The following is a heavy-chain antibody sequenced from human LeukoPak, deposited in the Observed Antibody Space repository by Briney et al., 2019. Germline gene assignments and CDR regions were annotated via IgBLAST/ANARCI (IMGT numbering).Heavy chain of an antibody. J-gene: IGHJ6*03. CDR3: ARALMTTVTTTPFYYYYYMDV. V-gene: IGHV4-34*01. CDR1: GGSFSGHY. D-gene: IGHD4-17*01. CDR2: INDSGST. Sequence: SETLSLTCAVYGGSFSGHYWNWIRQPPGKGLEWIWEINDSGSTNYNPSLKRRVTISVDTCKNQFSLKLSSVTAADTAVYYCARALMTTVTTTPFYYYYYMDVWGKGTTVTVSS.